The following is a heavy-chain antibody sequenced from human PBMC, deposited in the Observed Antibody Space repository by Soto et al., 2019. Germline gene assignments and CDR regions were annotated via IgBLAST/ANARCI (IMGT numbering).Heavy chain of an antibody. V-gene: IGHV3-23*01. CDR2: ISGSGGST. CDR1: GFTFSSYA. Sequence: GGSLRLSCAASGFTFSSYAMSWVRQAPGKGLEWVSAISGSGGSTYYADSVKGRFTISRDNSKNTLYLQMNSQRAEDTVVYYCAKDLSASTRYYIDYWGQGTLVTVSS. CDR3: AKDLSASTRYYIDY. J-gene: IGHJ4*02. D-gene: IGHD3-16*02.